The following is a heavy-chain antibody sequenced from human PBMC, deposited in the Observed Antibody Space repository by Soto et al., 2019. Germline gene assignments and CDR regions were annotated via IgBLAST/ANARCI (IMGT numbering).Heavy chain of an antibody. CDR2: IRSKANSYAT. CDR3: TGPGAYYYDSSGYYYGY. V-gene: IGHV3-73*01. J-gene: IGHJ4*02. CDR1: GFTFSGSA. D-gene: IGHD3-22*01. Sequence: PGGSLRLSCAASGFTFSGSAMHWVRQASGKGLEWVGRIRSKANSYATAYAASVKGRFTISRDDSKNTAYLQMNSLKTEDTAVYYCTGPGAYYYDSSGYYYGYWGQGTLVTVSS.